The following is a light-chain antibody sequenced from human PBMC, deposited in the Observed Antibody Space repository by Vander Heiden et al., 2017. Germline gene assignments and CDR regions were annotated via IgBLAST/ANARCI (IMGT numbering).Light chain of an antibody. CDR1: QSISSW. CDR2: DAS. Sequence: DIQMTQSPSTLSASVGDRVTITCRASQSISSWLAWYQQKPGKAPKLLIYDASSLESGVPSRFSGSGSGTEFTLTISSLQPDDFATYYCQQDNSYSGTFGQGTKEEIK. J-gene: IGKJ1*01. CDR3: QQDNSYSGT. V-gene: IGKV1-5*01.